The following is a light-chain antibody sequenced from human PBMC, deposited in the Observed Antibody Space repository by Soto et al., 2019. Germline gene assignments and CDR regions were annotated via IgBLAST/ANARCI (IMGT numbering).Light chain of an antibody. CDR3: QQYNDWPGGT. J-gene: IGKJ2*01. CDR1: QSVSSD. Sequence: EIVMTQSPATLSVSPGRRATLSCRASQSVSSDLAWFQQKPGQAPRLLIYDASTRATGVPARFGGSGSGTVFTLTISSLQSEDFALYYCQQYNDWPGGTFGQGTRLDIK. CDR2: DAS. V-gene: IGKV3-15*01.